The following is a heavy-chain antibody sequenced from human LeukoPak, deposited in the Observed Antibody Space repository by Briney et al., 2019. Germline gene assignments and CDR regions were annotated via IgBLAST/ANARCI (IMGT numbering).Heavy chain of an antibody. V-gene: IGHV3-30*04. J-gene: IGHJ5*02. CDR2: ISYDGSNK. Sequence: PGGSLRLSCAAPGFTFSSYAMHWVRQAPGKGLEWVAVISYDGSNKYYADSVKGRFTISRDNSKNTLYLQMNSLRAEDTAVYYCARGLSRFNFEYQSVWRGWFDPWGQGTLVTVSS. D-gene: IGHD3-3*01. CDR3: ARGLSRFNFEYQSVWRGWFDP. CDR1: GFTFSSYA.